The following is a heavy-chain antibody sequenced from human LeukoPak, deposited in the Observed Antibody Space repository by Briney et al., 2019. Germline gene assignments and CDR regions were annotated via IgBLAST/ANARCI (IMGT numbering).Heavy chain of an antibody. D-gene: IGHD3-22*01. CDR2: IYTSGST. J-gene: IGHJ3*02. CDR3: ARDYYDSSI. Sequence: PSQTLSLTCTVSGGSISSGSHYWSWIRQPAGKGLEWIGRIYTSGSTNYNPSLKSRVTISVDTSKNQFSLKLSSVTAADTAVYYCARDYYDSSIWGQGTMVTVSS. CDR1: GGSISSGSHY. V-gene: IGHV4-61*02.